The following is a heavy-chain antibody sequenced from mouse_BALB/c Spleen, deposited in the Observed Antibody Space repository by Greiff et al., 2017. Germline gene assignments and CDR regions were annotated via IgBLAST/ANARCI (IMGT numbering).Heavy chain of an antibody. CDR2: IYPGDGDT. Sequence: QVQLKESGAELVRPGSSVKISCKASGYAFSSYWMNWVKQRPGQGLEWIGQIYPGDGDTNYNGKFKGKATLTADKSSSTAYMQLSSLTSEDSAVYFCAREFRYDVPFDYWGQGTTLTVSS. J-gene: IGHJ2*01. CDR3: AREFRYDVPFDY. V-gene: IGHV1-80*01. CDR1: GYAFSSYW. D-gene: IGHD2-14*01.